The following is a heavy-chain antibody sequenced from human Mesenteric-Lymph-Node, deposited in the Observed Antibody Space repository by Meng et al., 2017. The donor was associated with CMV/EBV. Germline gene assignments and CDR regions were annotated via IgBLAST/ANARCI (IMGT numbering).Heavy chain of an antibody. CDR1: GLTFGTYT. V-gene: IGHV3-30-3*01. Sequence: GESLKISCVASGLTFGTYTIPWVRQAPGKGLEWMTFISHDGGNEYYADSVKGRFTLSSDNYKNTVHLQKNSLSAEDTAAYYFASSPGRAVAGHYYYDGMDVWGQGTMVTVSS. CDR3: ASSPGRAVAGHYYYDGMDV. D-gene: IGHD6-19*01. J-gene: IGHJ6*02. CDR2: ISHDGGNE.